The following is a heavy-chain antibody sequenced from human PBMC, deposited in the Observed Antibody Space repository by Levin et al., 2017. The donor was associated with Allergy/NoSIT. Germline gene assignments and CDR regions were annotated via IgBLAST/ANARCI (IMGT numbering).Heavy chain of an antibody. CDR2: INSDGSNT. V-gene: IGHV3-74*01. CDR3: ARGYCSVTNCHAGRGVFDF. J-gene: IGHJ4*02. CDR1: GFTFSNYW. D-gene: IGHD2-15*01. Sequence: GESLKISCAASGFTFSNYWMHWVRQAPGKGLVWVSHINSDGSNTNYADSVKGRFTISRDNAKNTLYLQMNSLRAEDTAIHYCARGYCSVTNCHAGRGVFDFWGQGTLVTVSS.